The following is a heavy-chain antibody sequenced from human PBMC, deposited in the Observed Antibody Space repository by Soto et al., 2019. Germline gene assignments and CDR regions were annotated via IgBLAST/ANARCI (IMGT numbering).Heavy chain of an antibody. V-gene: IGHV1-46*01. J-gene: IGHJ3*02. D-gene: IGHD5-12*01. CDR3: ARYGATADVRDAFDI. CDR2: INPSGGST. Sequence: ASVKVSCKASGYTFTSYYMHWVRQAPGQGLEWMGIINPSGGSTSYAQKFQGRVTMTRDTSTSTVYMELSSLRSEDTAVYYCARYGATADVRDAFDIWGQGTMVTVSS. CDR1: GYTFTSYY.